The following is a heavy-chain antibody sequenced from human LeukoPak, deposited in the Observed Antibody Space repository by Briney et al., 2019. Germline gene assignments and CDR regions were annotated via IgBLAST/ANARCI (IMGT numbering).Heavy chain of an antibody. CDR3: AIFSRDSSGYYSYYFDY. V-gene: IGHV1-18*01. D-gene: IGHD3-22*01. CDR1: GYTFTSYG. Sequence: ASVKVSCKASGYTFTSYGISWVRQAPGQGLEWMGWISAYNGNTNYAQKLQGRVTMTADTSTSTAYMELRSLRSDDTGVYYCAIFSRDSSGYYSYYFDYWGQGTLVTVSS. CDR2: ISAYNGNT. J-gene: IGHJ4*02.